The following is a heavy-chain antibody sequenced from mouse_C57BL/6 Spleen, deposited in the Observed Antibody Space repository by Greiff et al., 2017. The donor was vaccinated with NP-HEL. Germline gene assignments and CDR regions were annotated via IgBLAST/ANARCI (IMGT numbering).Heavy chain of an antibody. V-gene: IGHV1-82*01. CDR3: ARDMYSVYFDY. Sequence: QVQLQQSGPELVKPGASVKISCKASGYAFSSSWMNWVKQRPGKGLEWIGRIYPGDGDTNSNGKFKGKATLTADKSSSTAYMQLSSLTSEDSAVYFCARDMYSVYFDYWGQGTTLTVSS. CDR2: IYPGDGDT. D-gene: IGHD2-12*01. J-gene: IGHJ2*01. CDR1: GYAFSSSW.